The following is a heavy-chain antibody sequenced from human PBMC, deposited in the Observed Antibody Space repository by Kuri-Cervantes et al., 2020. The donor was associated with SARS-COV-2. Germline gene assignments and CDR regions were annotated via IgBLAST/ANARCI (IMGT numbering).Heavy chain of an antibody. Sequence: LSLTCAASGFTFSSYGMHRVRQAPGKGLERVAVISYDGSNKYYADSVKGRFTISRDNSKNTLYLQMNSLRAEDTAVYYCARDYCSGGRCYYYYGMDVWGQGTRSPSP. CDR3: ARDYCSGGRCYYYYGMDV. V-gene: IGHV3-30*03. CDR2: ISYDGSNK. CDR1: GFTFSSYG. D-gene: IGHD2-15*01. J-gene: IGHJ6*02.